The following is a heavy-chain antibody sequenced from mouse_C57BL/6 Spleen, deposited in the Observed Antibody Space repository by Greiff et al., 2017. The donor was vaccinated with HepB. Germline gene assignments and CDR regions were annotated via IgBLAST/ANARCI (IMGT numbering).Heavy chain of an antibody. J-gene: IGHJ3*01. V-gene: IGHV1-82*01. CDR2: IYPGDGDT. CDR1: GYAFSSSW. Sequence: VKLMESGPELVKPGASVKISCKASGYAFSSSWMNWVKQRPGKGLEWIGRIYPGDGDTNYNGKFKGKATLTADKSSSTAYMQLRSLTSEDSAVYFCARSGYDYDGFAYWGQGTLVTVSA. D-gene: IGHD2-4*01. CDR3: ARSGYDYDGFAY.